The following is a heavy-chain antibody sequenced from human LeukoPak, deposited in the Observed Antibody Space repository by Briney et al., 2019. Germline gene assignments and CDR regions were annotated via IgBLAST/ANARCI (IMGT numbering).Heavy chain of an antibody. J-gene: IGHJ2*01. CDR3: ARDDGDYQNYWYFDL. CDR1: GDSISSSHW. CDR2: IYYSGST. V-gene: IGHV4-4*02. Sequence: SGTLSLTCAVSGDSISSSHWWGWVRQPPGKGLEWIGYIYYSGSTNYNPSLKSRVTISVDTSKNQFSLKLSSVTAADTAVYYCARDDGDYQNYWYFDLWGRGTLVTVSS. D-gene: IGHD4-17*01.